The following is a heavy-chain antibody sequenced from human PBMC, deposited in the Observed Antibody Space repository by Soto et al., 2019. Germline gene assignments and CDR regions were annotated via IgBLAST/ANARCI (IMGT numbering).Heavy chain of an antibody. CDR1: GYTFTSYG. CDR3: ARGRGYSGYDSY. Sequence: SSVKVSCKASGYTFTSYGISWVRQAPGQGLEWMGGIIPIFGTANYAQKFQGRVTITADKSTSTAYMELSSLRSEDTAVYYCARGRGYSGYDSYWGQGTLVTVSS. V-gene: IGHV1-69*06. D-gene: IGHD5-12*01. CDR2: IIPIFGTA. J-gene: IGHJ4*02.